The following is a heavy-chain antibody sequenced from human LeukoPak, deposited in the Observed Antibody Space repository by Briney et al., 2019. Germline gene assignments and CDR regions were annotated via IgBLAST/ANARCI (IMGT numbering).Heavy chain of an antibody. CDR1: GGSIRSYY. D-gene: IGHD3-22*01. CDR2: IYYSGST. V-gene: IGHV4-59*01. Sequence: PSETLSLTCTVSGGSIRSYYWSWIWQPPGKGLEWIGYIYYSGSTNYNPSLKSRVTISVDTSKNQFSLKLSSVTAADTAVYYCARGGGSTDYYGSSGYFWGQGTLVTVSS. J-gene: IGHJ4*02. CDR3: ARGGGSTDYYGSSGYF.